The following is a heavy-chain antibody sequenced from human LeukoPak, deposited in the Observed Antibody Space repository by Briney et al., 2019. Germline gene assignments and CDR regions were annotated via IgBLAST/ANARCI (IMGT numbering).Heavy chain of an antibody. CDR3: ARFTGTYYSSPDY. Sequence: PGGSLRLSCAASGFTVTSTYMSWVRQAPGKGLEWVSVTYSGGTTYYADSVKGRFTISRDNSKNTLYLQMNSLKAEDTALYYCARFTGTYYSSPDYWGQGTLVTVSS. J-gene: IGHJ4*02. CDR2: TYSGGTT. D-gene: IGHD3-10*01. V-gene: IGHV3-53*01. CDR1: GFTVTSTY.